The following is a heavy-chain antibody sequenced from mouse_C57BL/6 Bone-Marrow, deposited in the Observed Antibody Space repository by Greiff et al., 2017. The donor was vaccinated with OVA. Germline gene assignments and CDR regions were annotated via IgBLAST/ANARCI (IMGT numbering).Heavy chain of an antibody. CDR2: INPNNGGT. V-gene: IGHV1-26*01. D-gene: IGHD5-5*01. J-gene: IGHJ2*01. CDR3: ASQHYPGDY. CDR1: GYTFTDYY. Sequence: VQLQQSGPELVKPGASVKISCKASGYTFTDYYMNWVKQSHGKSLEWIGDINPNNGGTSYNQKFKGKATLTVDKSSSTAYMELRSLTSKDSAGYYCASQHYPGDYWGQGTTLTVSS.